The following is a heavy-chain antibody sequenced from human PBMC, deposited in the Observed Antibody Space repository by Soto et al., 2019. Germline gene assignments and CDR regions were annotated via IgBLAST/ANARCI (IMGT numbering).Heavy chain of an antibody. Sequence: QLQLQESGPGPVKPSETLSLTCTVSGDSIRTSNYNWAWIRQTPGKGLEWLGDIYYSGSTYYNPSLRSRVTLSVDTSKSQFYLKLTSVTAADTAVYYCARHERRGERQLLGLDPWGQGTLVTVSS. CDR2: IYYSGST. J-gene: IGHJ5*02. V-gene: IGHV4-39*01. CDR3: ARHERRGERQLLGLDP. D-gene: IGHD1-1*01. CDR1: GDSIRTSNYN.